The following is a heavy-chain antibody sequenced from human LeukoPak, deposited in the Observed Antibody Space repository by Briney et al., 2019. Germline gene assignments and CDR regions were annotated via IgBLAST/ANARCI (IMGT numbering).Heavy chain of an antibody. J-gene: IGHJ5*02. V-gene: IGHV1-58*02. Sequence: ASVKVSCKASGFTFTSSAMQWVRQARGQRLEWIGWIVVGSGNTNYAQKFQERVTITRDMSTGTAYMELSSLRSEDTAVYYCARGYGAAASDPWGQGTLVTVSS. D-gene: IGHD6-13*01. CDR1: GFTFTSSA. CDR2: IVVGSGNT. CDR3: ARGYGAAASDP.